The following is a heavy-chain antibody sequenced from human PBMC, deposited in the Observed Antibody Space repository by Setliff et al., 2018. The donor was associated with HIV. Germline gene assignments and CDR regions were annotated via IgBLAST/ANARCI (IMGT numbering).Heavy chain of an antibody. V-gene: IGHV3-48*04. CDR2: ISTGSDAT. D-gene: IGHD2-2*01. CDR1: GFNFATAW. Sequence: PGGSLRLSCEASGFNFATAWMNWVRQAPGEGLEWVSYISTGSDATYYADSVKGRFTISRDNPKNSLYLQLNTLRVDDTAVYYCARSTEGYFDLWGRGTLVTVSS. CDR3: ARSTEGYFDL. J-gene: IGHJ2*01.